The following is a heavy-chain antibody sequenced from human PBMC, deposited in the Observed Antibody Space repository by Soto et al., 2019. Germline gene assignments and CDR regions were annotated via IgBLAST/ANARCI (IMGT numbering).Heavy chain of an antibody. D-gene: IGHD3-9*01. CDR1: GFTFSSYG. CDR2: ISYDGSNK. Sequence: QVQLVESGGGVVQPGRSLRLSCAASGFTFSSYGMHWVRQAPGKGLEWVAIISYDGSNKYYVDSVKGRFTISRDNSKNTLYLQMNSLRAEDTAVYYCAKNMVDWLFYTHLDYWGQGTLVTVSS. J-gene: IGHJ4*02. CDR3: AKNMVDWLFYTHLDY. V-gene: IGHV3-30*18.